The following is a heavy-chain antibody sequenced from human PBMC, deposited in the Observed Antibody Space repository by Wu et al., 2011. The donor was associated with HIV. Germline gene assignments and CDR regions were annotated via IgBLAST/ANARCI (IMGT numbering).Heavy chain of an antibody. J-gene: IGHJ4*02. CDR2: IIPMFGTA. V-gene: IGHV1-69*06. CDR3: ARDFGELLRLDY. Sequence: VQLVQSGAEVKKPGSSVKVSCKASGGTFNSYGISWVRQAPGQGLEWMGGIIPMFGTAKYAQKFQGRVTITADKSTSTAYMELSSLRSEDTAVYYCARDFGELLRLDYWGQGTLVTVSS. D-gene: IGHD3-10*01. CDR1: GGTFNSYG.